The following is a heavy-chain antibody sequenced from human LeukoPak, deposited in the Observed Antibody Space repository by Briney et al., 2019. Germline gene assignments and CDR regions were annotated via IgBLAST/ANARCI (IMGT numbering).Heavy chain of an antibody. Sequence: SVKVSCKASGGTFSRYAISWVRQAPGQGLEWMGGIIPIFGTANYAQKFQGRVTITADESMSTAYMEVSSLRSEDTAVYYCARAYSGYDFFDYWGQGILVTVSS. CDR2: IIPIFGTA. V-gene: IGHV1-69*13. D-gene: IGHD5-12*01. CDR1: GGTFSRYA. J-gene: IGHJ4*02. CDR3: ARAYSGYDFFDY.